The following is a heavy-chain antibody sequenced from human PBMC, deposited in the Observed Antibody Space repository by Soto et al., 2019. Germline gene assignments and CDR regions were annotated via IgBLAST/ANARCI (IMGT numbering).Heavy chain of an antibody. J-gene: IGHJ4*02. CDR3: AKDWGIFDY. CDR1: GFTFRSYP. D-gene: IGHD7-27*01. CDR2: IGVSGGAT. Sequence: GGSLRLSCAASGFTFRSYPMSWVRQAPGKGLEWVSSIGVSGGATYYADSVKGRFTISRDNSQNTLFLQMSSLRAEDTAVYYCAKDWGIFDYWGQGALVTVSS. V-gene: IGHV3-23*01.